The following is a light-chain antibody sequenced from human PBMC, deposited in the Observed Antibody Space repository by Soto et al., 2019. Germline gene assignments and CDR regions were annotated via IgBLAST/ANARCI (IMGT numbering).Light chain of an antibody. CDR2: DAS. Sequence: AIRMTQSPSSFSASAGDRVTITCRASQGIANFLAWYQQKPGKAPKLLIYDASTLQTGVPSRFSGSGSGTDFTLTISYLQSEDFATYYCQQYYSYLRTFGQGTKVEIK. V-gene: IGKV1-8*01. CDR1: QGIANF. CDR3: QQYYSYLRT. J-gene: IGKJ1*01.